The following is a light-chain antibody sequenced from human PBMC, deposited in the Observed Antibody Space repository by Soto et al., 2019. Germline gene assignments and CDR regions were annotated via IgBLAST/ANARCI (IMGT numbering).Light chain of an antibody. V-gene: IGLV2-23*02. Sequence: QSVLTQPASLSGSPGQSITISCTGTSSDVGSYNLVSWYQQHPGKAPKLMIYEVSKRPSGVSNRFSGSKSGNTASLTISGLQAEDEADYYCCSYAGSSLYVFGTGTKLTVL. J-gene: IGLJ1*01. CDR2: EVS. CDR1: SSDVGSYNL. CDR3: CSYAGSSLYV.